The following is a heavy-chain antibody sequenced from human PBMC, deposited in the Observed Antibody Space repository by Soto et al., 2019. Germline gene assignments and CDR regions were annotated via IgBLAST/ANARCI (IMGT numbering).Heavy chain of an antibody. Sequence: ASVKVSCKASGHTFINYYIHWVRQAPGQGLEWMGIFNPTSGSTNYAQKFQGRVTLTMDTSTRTVYMELSSLRFDDTAVYYCARDLGAVEYSSSDYGMDVWGQGTTVTVSS. CDR2: FNPTSGST. V-gene: IGHV1-46*01. J-gene: IGHJ6*02. CDR3: ARDLGAVEYSSSDYGMDV. D-gene: IGHD6-6*01. CDR1: GHTFINYY.